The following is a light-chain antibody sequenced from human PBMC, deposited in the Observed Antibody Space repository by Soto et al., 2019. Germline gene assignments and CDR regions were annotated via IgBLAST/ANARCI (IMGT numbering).Light chain of an antibody. CDR3: QKYNSAPIT. Sequence: DIQMTQSPSSLSASVGYRFTIAGRASQGIRNYLAWYQQKPVKVHKLMIYAASTLQSGVQSRFSGSGSGTDFTLTISSLQPEDVATYYCQKYNSAPITFGKGKRRET. J-gene: IGKJ5*01. V-gene: IGKV1-27*01. CDR1: QGIRNY. CDR2: AAS.